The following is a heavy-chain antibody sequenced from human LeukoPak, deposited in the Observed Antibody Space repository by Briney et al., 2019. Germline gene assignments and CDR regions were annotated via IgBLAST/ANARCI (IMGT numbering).Heavy chain of an antibody. J-gene: IGHJ4*02. V-gene: IGHV3-48*01. CDR2: ISSSSSTI. CDR1: GFTFSSYS. CDR3: ARGSAGQFLEWDTYDY. Sequence: AGGSLRLSCAASGFTFSSYSMNWVRQAPGKGLEWVSYISSSSSTIYYADSVKGRFTISRDNAKNSLYLQMNSLRAEDTAVYYCARGSAGQFLEWDTYDYWGQGTLVTVSS. D-gene: IGHD3-3*01.